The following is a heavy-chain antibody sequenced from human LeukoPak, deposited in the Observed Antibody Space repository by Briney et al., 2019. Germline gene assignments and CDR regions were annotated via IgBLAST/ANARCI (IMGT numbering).Heavy chain of an antibody. J-gene: IGHJ4*02. CDR2: INSDGSST. Sequence: GGSLRLSCAASGFTFSSYLMHWVRQAPGEGLVWVSGINSDGSSTRYADSVKGQFTISRDNVKNTLYLQMNNLRAEDTAVYYCARHMVRGTDQKHFDYWGQGTLVTVSS. CDR3: ARHMVRGTDQKHFDY. D-gene: IGHD3-10*01. CDR1: GFTFSSYL. V-gene: IGHV3-74*01.